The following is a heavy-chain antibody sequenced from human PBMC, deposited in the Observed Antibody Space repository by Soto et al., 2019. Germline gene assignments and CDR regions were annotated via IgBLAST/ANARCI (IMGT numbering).Heavy chain of an antibody. CDR3: TRRGNGGMDV. CDR1: GFTFRDSG. CDR2: VKNKADGHAT. J-gene: IGHJ6*02. D-gene: IGHD2-8*01. V-gene: IGHV3-73*01. Sequence: GGSLRLSCAASGFTFRDSGMHWVRQASGKGLEWVGRVKNKADGHATAYAASVEGRFTISRDDSKNTAYLQMNSLKTEDTAVYYCTRRGNGGMDVWGQGATVTVSS.